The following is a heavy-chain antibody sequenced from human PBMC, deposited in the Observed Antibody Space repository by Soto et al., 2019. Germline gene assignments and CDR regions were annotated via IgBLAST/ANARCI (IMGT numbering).Heavy chain of an antibody. CDR3: ARQRTSVVTQAYFDV. V-gene: IGHV4-39*01. J-gene: IGHJ4*02. CDR2: IYYSGST. CDR1: GDSISSRSYY. Sequence: SSETMALTCTVTGDSISSRSYYWGWIRQPPGKGLEWIGSIYYSGSTYNNPSLRSRVSMSVDTSKDQFSLKLKSVTAADKALYFCARQRTSVVTQAYFDVWGPG. D-gene: IGHD2-21*02.